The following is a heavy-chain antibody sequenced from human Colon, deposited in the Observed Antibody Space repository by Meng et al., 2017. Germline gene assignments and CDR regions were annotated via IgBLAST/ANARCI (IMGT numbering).Heavy chain of an antibody. CDR2: INPNSGVT. Sequence: ASVKVSCKASGYTFTDYYMHWVRQAPGQGLEWMGWINPNSGVTNSAQKFQGRVTMTRDTSISTAYMEMSSLRSDDTAVYYCITAADTGGTHFDYWGQGTLVTVSS. CDR1: GYTFTDYY. V-gene: IGHV1-2*02. J-gene: IGHJ4*02. CDR3: ITAADTGGTHFDY. D-gene: IGHD6-13*01.